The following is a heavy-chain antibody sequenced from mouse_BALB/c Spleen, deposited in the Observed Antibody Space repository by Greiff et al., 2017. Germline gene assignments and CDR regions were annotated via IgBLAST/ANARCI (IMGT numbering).Heavy chain of an antibody. CDR3: ARSQQTITRYFDY. V-gene: IGHV5-6-5*01. CDR1: GFTFSSYA. J-gene: IGHJ2*01. CDR2: ISSGGST. Sequence: EVKVEESGGGLVKPGGSLKLSCAASGFTFSSYAMSWVRQTPEKRLEWVASISSGGSTYYPDSVKGRFTISRDNARNILYLQMSSLRSEDTAMYYCARSQQTITRYFDYWGQGTTLTVSS. D-gene: IGHD2-4*01.